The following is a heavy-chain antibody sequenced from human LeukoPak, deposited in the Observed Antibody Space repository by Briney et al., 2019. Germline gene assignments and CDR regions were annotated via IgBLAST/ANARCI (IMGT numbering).Heavy chain of an antibody. D-gene: IGHD3-3*01. Sequence: GGSLRLSRAASGFNFNRFAMHCGRHGPGRCLERVAVISSDSSNKNYVEPVRGRFTISKENPVNTLYLEMNTLTTDGVGVYYCAKVRRMEWMTPLSDDFNVWGQGTMVTVSS. J-gene: IGHJ3*01. V-gene: IGHV3-30*04. CDR2: ISSDSSNK. CDR3: AKVRRMEWMTPLSDDFNV. CDR1: GFNFNRFA.